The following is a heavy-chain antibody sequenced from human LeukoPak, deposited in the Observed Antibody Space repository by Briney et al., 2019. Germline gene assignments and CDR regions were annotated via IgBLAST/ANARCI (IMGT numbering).Heavy chain of an antibody. Sequence: SETLSLTCIVSGASVSSGDHHWSWIRQAPGKGLEWIGHNMNTYYNPSLKSRVTISVDTSKNQFSLKLSSVTAADTAVYYCARDSYDSVRGYYYGMDVWGQGTTVTVSS. V-gene: IGHV4-61*08. CDR3: ARDSYDSVRGYYYGMDV. CDR1: GASVSSGDHH. CDR2: NMNT. D-gene: IGHD3-3*01. J-gene: IGHJ6*02.